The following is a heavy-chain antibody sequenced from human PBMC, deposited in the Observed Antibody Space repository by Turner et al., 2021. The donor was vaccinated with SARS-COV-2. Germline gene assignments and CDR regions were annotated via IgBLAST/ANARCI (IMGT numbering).Heavy chain of an antibody. CDR3: ARWDNYYDSSGYYPDAFDI. D-gene: IGHD3-22*01. J-gene: IGHJ3*02. V-gene: IGHV3-21*01. CDR2: ISSSSSYI. Sequence: EVQRVESGGGLVKPGGSLRLSCAASGFTFSSYSMNWVRQAPGKGLEWVSSISSSSSYIYYADSVKGRFTISRDNAKNSLYLQMNSLGAEDTAVYYCARWDNYYDSSGYYPDAFDIWGQGTMVTVSS. CDR1: GFTFSSYS.